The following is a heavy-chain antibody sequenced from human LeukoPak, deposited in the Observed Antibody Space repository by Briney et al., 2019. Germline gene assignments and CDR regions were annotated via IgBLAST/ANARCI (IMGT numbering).Heavy chain of an antibody. Sequence: PGGSLRLSCPASGFTFSSYSMNWVRQAPGRGLEWVSSISSSSSYIYYADSVKGRFTISRDNAKNSLYLQMNSLRAEDTALYYCARDPSGYDVYYWGQGTLVTVSS. J-gene: IGHJ4*02. V-gene: IGHV3-21*01. CDR3: ARDPSGYDVYY. D-gene: IGHD5-12*01. CDR1: GFTFSSYS. CDR2: ISSSSSYI.